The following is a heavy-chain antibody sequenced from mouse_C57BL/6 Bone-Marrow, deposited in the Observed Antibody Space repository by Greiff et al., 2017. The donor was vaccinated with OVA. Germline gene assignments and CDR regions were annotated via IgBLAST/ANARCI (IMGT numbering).Heavy chain of an antibody. D-gene: IGHD1-1*01. V-gene: IGHV5-9-1*02. CDR3: TRAHYYGSSYDY. CDR2: ISSGGDYI. J-gene: IGHJ2*01. CDR1: GFTFSSYA. Sequence: EVKVVESGEGLVKPGGSLKLSCAASGFTFSSYAMSWVRQTPEQRLEWVAYISSGGDYIYYADTVKGRFTISRDNARNTLYLQMSSLKSEDTAMYYCTRAHYYGSSYDYWGQGTTLTVSS.